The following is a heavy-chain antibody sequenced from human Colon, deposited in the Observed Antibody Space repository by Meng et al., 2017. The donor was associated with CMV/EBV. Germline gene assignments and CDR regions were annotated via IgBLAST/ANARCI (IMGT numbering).Heavy chain of an antibody. CDR3: AKGDIVVVPAATDISNDAFDI. V-gene: IGHV3-23*01. Sequence: GEPLKISCAASGFTFSSYAMSWVRQAPGKGLEWVSAISGSGGSTYYAEFVKGRFTISRDNSTNTLYLQMNSLRAEDTDVYYCAKGDIVVVPAATDISNDAFDIWGQGTMVTVSS. D-gene: IGHD2-2*01. J-gene: IGHJ3*02. CDR2: ISGSGGST. CDR1: GFTFSSYA.